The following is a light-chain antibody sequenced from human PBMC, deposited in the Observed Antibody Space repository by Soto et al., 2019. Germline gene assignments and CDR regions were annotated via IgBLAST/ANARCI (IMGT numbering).Light chain of an antibody. CDR2: DAS. CDR1: QSVSSY. V-gene: IGKV3-11*01. J-gene: IGKJ4*01. CDR3: QQRSNWPLT. Sequence: EVVLTQSPATLSLSPGERATLSCRASQSVSSYLAWYQQRSGQAPRLLIYDASDRATGIPARFSGSGSGTDFTLTISSLETEDFAVYYCQQRSNWPLTFGGGPKVDIK.